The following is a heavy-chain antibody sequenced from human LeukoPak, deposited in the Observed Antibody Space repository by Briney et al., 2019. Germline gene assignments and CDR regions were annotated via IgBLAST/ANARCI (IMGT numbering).Heavy chain of an antibody. CDR1: GGSINSSTYY. D-gene: IGHD3-22*01. Sequence: PSETLSLTCTVSGGSINSSTYYWGWTRQPPGKGLEWIGTIYYSGSIYYNPSLKSRVSISVDTSKNQFSLKLSSVTAAETAVYYCARHRGSGSRYDAFDIWGQGTMITVSS. CDR3: ARHRGSGSRYDAFDI. V-gene: IGHV4-39*01. J-gene: IGHJ3*02. CDR2: IYYSGSI.